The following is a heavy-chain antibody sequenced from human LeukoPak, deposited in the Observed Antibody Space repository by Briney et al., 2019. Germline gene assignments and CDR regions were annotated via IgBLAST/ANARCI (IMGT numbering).Heavy chain of an antibody. CDR2: IYHTGST. J-gene: IGHJ4*02. D-gene: IGHD1-26*01. CDR1: GASISSSY. Sequence: SETLSLTCTVSGASISSSYWSWIRQSPGKGLEWIGYIYHTGSTNYNPSLESRVTISVDRSKNQFSLKLSSVTAADTAVYYCARDEWDLDYWGQGTLVTVSS. CDR3: ARDEWDLDY. V-gene: IGHV4-59*12.